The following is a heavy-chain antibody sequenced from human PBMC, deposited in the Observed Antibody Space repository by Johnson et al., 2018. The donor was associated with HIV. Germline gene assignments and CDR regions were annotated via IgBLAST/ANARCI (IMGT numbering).Heavy chain of an antibody. CDR1: GFTFSSYD. Sequence: VQLVESGGGLVQPGGSLRLSCAASGFTFSSYDMHWVRQATGKGLEWVSAIGTAGDTYYPGSVKGRFTISRENAKNSLYLQMNSLRAEDTALYYCARERVGDAFDIWGQGTMVTVSS. CDR3: ARERVGDAFDI. D-gene: IGHD1-26*01. V-gene: IGHV3-13*01. J-gene: IGHJ3*02. CDR2: IGTAGDT.